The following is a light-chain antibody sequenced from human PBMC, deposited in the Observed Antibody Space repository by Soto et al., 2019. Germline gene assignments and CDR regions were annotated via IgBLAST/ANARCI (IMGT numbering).Light chain of an antibody. J-gene: IGLJ1*01. CDR2: DVN. Sequence: QSALTQPASVSGSPGQSITISCTGTSSDVGGYNLVSWYQQYPDKAPKLMIFDVNTRPSGLSNRFSGSKSGNTASLTLSGLQAEDEADYYCSSYKSSSTLPYVFGTGTKLTVL. CDR1: SSDVGGYNL. CDR3: SSYKSSSTLPYV. V-gene: IGLV2-14*01.